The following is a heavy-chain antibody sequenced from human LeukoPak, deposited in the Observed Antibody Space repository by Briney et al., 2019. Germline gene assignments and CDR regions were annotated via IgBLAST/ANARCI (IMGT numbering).Heavy chain of an antibody. CDR1: GFTFDDYA. CDR2: ISSSSSYI. V-gene: IGHV3-21*01. Sequence: GGSLRLSCAASGFTFDDYAMHWVRQAPGKGLEWVSSISSSSSYIYYADSVKGRFTISRDNAKNSLYLQMNSLRAEDTAVYYCARVRGETTATTPVSYWGQGTLVTVSS. J-gene: IGHJ4*02. D-gene: IGHD4-17*01. CDR3: ARVRGETTATTPVSY.